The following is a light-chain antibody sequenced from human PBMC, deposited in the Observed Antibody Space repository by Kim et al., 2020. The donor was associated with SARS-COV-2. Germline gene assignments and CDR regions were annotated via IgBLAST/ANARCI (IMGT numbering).Light chain of an antibody. CDR2: QVS. CDR1: QSLVNRDGNTY. J-gene: IGKJ2*01. CDR3: LQGTHWPMT. Sequence: PPASISCRSSQSLVNRDGNTYLNWLQQRPGQSPRRLIYQVSKRDSGVPDRFSGSGSGTDFTLKISGVEAEDVGVYYCLQGTHWPMTFGQGTKLEI. V-gene: IGKV2-30*01.